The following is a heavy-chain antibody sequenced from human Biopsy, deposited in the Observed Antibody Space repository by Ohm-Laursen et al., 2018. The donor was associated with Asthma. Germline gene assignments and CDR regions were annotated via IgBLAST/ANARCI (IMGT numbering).Heavy chain of an antibody. D-gene: IGHD3-9*01. Sequence: VASVKVSCKASGYNFTSFAIHWVRQAPGQRLEWMGWVNTGNGDTKYSQKFQGRVTITRDTSASTAYMELRSLRSEDTATYYCARTYYDFLTGQVKDVFGVWGQGTMVTVSS. CDR3: ARTYYDFLTGQVKDVFGV. J-gene: IGHJ3*01. V-gene: IGHV1-3*04. CDR1: GYNFTSFA. CDR2: VNTGNGDT.